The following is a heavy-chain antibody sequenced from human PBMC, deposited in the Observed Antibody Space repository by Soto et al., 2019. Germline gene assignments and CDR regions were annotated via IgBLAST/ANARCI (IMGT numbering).Heavy chain of an antibody. D-gene: IGHD3-10*01. CDR3: AKVVYDFYYGMDV. CDR2: ISGSGGST. CDR1: GFTFSSYA. V-gene: IGHV3-23*01. Sequence: EVQLLESGGGLLQPGGSLRLSCAASGFTFSSYAMSWVRQAPGKGLEWVSGISGSGGSTYYADSVKGRFTISRDNSKNTLYLQMNGLRAEDTAVYYCAKVVYDFYYGMDVWGQGTTVTLSS. J-gene: IGHJ6*02.